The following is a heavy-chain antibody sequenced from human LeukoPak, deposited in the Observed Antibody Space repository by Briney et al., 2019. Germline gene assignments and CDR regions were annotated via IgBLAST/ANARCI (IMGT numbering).Heavy chain of an antibody. J-gene: IGHJ4*02. V-gene: IGHV3-30*02. D-gene: IGHD4-23*01. Sequence: GGSLRLSCAASGFTFSSYGMNWVPQAPGKGLEWVAFIWYDGSDKYYADSVKGRFTISRDNSKNTLYLQMNSLRAEDTAVYYCACDYGGNSGVDYWGQGTLVTVSS. CDR2: IWYDGSDK. CDR3: ACDYGGNSGVDY. CDR1: GFTFSSYG.